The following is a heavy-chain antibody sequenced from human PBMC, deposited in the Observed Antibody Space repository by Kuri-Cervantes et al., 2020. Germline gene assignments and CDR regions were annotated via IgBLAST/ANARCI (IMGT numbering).Heavy chain of an antibody. CDR3: ARVRDDCSSTSCYLFDY. V-gene: IGHV4-30-4*01. CDR2: IYYSGST. J-gene: IGHJ4*02. D-gene: IGHD2-2*01. CDR1: GGSISSGDYY. Sequence: SETLSLTYTVSGGSISSGDYYWSWIRRPPGKGLEWIGYIYYSGSTYYNPSLKSRVTISVDTSKNQFSLKLSSVTAADTAVYYCARVRDDCSSTSCYLFDYWGQGTLVTVSS.